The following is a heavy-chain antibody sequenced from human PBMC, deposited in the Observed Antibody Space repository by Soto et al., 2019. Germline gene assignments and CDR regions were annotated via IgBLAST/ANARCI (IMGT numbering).Heavy chain of an antibody. Sequence: PGGSLRLSCEASVFAFSRVSMNWVRQAPGKGLEWVSAISGSGGSTYYADSVKGRFTISRDNSKNTLYLQMNSLRAEDTAVYYCAKGRDIVVVPAAIAWFDPWGQGTLVTVSS. J-gene: IGHJ5*02. CDR1: VFAFSRVS. CDR3: AKGRDIVVVPAAIAWFDP. V-gene: IGHV3-23*01. D-gene: IGHD2-2*01. CDR2: ISGSGGST.